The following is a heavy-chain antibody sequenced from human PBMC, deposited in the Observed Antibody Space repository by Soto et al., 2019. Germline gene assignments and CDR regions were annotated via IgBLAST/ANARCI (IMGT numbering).Heavy chain of an antibody. D-gene: IGHD3-16*01. CDR1: GDSISSGDYY. Sequence: QVQLQESGPGLVKPSQTLSLTCTVSGDSISSGDYYWSWIRQHPGKGLEWIGYIYYSGNTYYNPSLKSRVTISVDTSKNHFFLKLNSVTAADTAVYYCARSSYDRLYYFDYWGQGTLVTVSS. J-gene: IGHJ4*02. V-gene: IGHV4-31*03. CDR3: ARSSYDRLYYFDY. CDR2: IYYSGNT.